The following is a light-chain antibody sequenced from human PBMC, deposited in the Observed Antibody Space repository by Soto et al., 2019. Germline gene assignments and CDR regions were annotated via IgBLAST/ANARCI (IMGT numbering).Light chain of an antibody. CDR2: EVT. CDR3: SSYGGFNNVL. CDR1: SGDVGGYNY. Sequence: QSALTQPPSASGSPGQSVIISCTGTSGDVGGYNYVSWYQQHPGKAPKLIIYEVTKRPSGVPYRFSGSKSGNTASLTVSGLQTEDEADYYCSSYGGFNNVLFGGGTKLTVL. V-gene: IGLV2-8*01. J-gene: IGLJ2*01.